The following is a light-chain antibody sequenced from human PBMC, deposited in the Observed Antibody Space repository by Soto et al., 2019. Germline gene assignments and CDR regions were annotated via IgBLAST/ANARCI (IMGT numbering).Light chain of an antibody. CDR2: DAS. V-gene: IGKV1-33*01. J-gene: IGKJ2*01. Sequence: DIQMTQSPSSLSASVGDRVTITCQASQDISNYLNWYQQKPGEAPKLLIYDASNLETGVPSRFSGSGSGTDFTFTVTTLQPEDFATYYCQQFVNVPYTFGQGTKLDIK. CDR1: QDISNY. CDR3: QQFVNVPYT.